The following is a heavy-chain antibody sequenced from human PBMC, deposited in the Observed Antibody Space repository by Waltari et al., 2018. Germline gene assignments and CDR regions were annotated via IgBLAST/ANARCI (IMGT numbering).Heavy chain of an antibody. CDR3: TRGGDDSSWYWRN. V-gene: IGHV3-7*01. J-gene: IGHJ4*02. CDR1: VFTFRHNW. D-gene: IGHD6-13*01. Sequence: EVQLVESGGGLVQPGGYLRLSCAASVFTFRHNWMTWVRQGPGKGLEWVANINQDGSEKYSVESVKGRFTISRDNAKNSLYLQLNSLRADDTAVYYCTRGGDDSSWYWRNWGQGTLVTVSS. CDR2: INQDGSEK.